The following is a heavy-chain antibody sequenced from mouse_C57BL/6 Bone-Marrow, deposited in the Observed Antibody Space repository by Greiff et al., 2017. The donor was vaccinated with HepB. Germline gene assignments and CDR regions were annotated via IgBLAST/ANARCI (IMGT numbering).Heavy chain of an antibody. Sequence: QVHVKQPGAELVMPGASVKLSCKASGYTFTSYWMHWVKQRPGQGLEWIGEIDPSDSYTNYNQKFKGKSTLTVDKSSSTAYMQLSSLTSEDSAVYYCARGGDGSPAWFAYWGQGTLVTVSA. CDR1: GYTFTSYW. J-gene: IGHJ3*01. D-gene: IGHD2-3*01. CDR2: IDPSDSYT. CDR3: ARGGDGSPAWFAY. V-gene: IGHV1-69*01.